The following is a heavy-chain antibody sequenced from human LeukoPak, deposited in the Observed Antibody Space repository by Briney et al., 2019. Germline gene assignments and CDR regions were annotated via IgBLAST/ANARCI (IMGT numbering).Heavy chain of an antibody. Sequence: PSETLSLTCAVYGGSFSGYYWSWIRQSPGKGLEWIGEINHSGSTNYNPSLKSRVTISVDSSKNQFSLKLSSVTAADTAVYYCARDGGYYDSSGYYYYYGMDVWGQGTTVIVS. CDR3: ARDGGYYDSSGYYYYYGMDV. CDR2: INHSGST. CDR1: GGSFSGYY. J-gene: IGHJ6*02. V-gene: IGHV4-34*01. D-gene: IGHD3-22*01.